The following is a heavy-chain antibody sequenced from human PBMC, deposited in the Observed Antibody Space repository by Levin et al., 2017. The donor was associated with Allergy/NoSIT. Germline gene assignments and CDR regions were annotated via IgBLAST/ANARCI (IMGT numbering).Heavy chain of an antibody. CDR1: GFTFSDYY. J-gene: IGHJ3*02. Sequence: TGGSLRLSCAASGFTFSDYYMSWIRQAPGKGLEWVSYISSSSSYTNYADSVKGRFTISRDNAKNSLYLQMNSLRAEDTAVYYCARRGVYRIAYAFDIWGQGTMVTVSS. CDR2: ISSSSSYT. D-gene: IGHD6-13*01. CDR3: ARRGVYRIAYAFDI. V-gene: IGHV3-11*03.